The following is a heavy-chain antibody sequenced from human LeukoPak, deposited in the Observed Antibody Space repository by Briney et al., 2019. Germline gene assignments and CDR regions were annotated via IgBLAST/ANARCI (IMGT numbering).Heavy chain of an antibody. D-gene: IGHD1-26*01. CDR3: ARAIVGATTGLDY. V-gene: IGHV1-2*02. Sequence: ASVKVSCKASGYTFTGYYMHWVRQAPGQGLEWMGWINPNSGGTNYAQKFQGRVTMTRDTSISTAYMELSRLRSDDTAVYYCARAIVGATTGLDYWGQGTLVTVSS. CDR1: GYTFTGYY. J-gene: IGHJ4*02. CDR2: INPNSGGT.